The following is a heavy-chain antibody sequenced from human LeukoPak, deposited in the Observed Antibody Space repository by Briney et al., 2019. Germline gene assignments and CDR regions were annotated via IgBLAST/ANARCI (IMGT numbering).Heavy chain of an antibody. D-gene: IGHD3-22*01. Sequence: PSETLSLTCTVSGGSISSSSYYWGWIRQPPGKGLEWIGSIYYSGSTYYNPSLKSRVTISVDTSKNQFSLKLSSVTAADTAVYYCARGTTPARTYYYDSSGYYFTYWGQGTLVTVSS. V-gene: IGHV4-39*07. CDR1: GGSISSSSYY. J-gene: IGHJ4*02. CDR3: ARGTTPARTYYYDSSGYYFTY. CDR2: IYYSGST.